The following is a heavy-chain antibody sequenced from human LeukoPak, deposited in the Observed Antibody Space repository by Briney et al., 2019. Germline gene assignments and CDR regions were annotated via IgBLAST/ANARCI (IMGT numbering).Heavy chain of an antibody. D-gene: IGHD2-2*01. V-gene: IGHV3-64D*06. CDR2: LSANGGTT. J-gene: IGHJ4*02. CDR1: GFIISDYA. Sequence: TGRSLRLSCSASGFIISDYAMHWVRQAPGKGLEYVSALSANGGTTYYADSVKGRFTISRDTSKNTLYLQMSSLRAEDTAMYHCVKDLYKGDSASWYFFHYWGQGTLVTVSS. CDR3: VKDLYKGDSASWYFFHY.